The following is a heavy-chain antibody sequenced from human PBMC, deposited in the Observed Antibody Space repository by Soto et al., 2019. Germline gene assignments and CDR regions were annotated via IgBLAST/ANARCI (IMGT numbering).Heavy chain of an antibody. CDR3: ARVSRDCSGGSCYAHNWFDP. V-gene: IGHV4-31*03. CDR2: IYYSGST. D-gene: IGHD2-15*01. J-gene: IGHJ5*02. CDR1: GGSISSGGYY. Sequence: SETLSLTCTVSGGSISSGGYYWSWIRQHPGKGLEWIGYIYYSGSTYYNPSLKSRVTISVDTSKNQFSLKLSSVTAADTAVYYCARVSRDCSGGSCYAHNWFDPWGQGTLVTVSS.